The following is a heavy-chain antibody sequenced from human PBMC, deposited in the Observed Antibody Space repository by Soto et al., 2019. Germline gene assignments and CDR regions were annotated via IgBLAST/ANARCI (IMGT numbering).Heavy chain of an antibody. CDR1: GGSISSSSYY. Sequence: SETLSLTCTVSGGSISSSSYYWGWIRQPPGKGLEWIGSIYYSGSTYYNPSLKSQVTISVDTSKNQFSLKLSSVTAADTAVYYCARMELPLGYWGQGTLVTVSS. CDR3: ARMELPLGY. J-gene: IGHJ4*02. CDR2: IYYSGST. V-gene: IGHV4-39*01. D-gene: IGHD1-26*01.